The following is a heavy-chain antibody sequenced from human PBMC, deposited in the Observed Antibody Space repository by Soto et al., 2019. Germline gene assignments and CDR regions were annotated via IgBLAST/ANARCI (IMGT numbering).Heavy chain of an antibody. CDR2: ISGSGGST. J-gene: IGHJ6*03. D-gene: IGHD2-2*01. V-gene: IGHV3-23*01. Sequence: PGGSLRLSCAASGFTFGSYAMSWVRQAPGKGLEWVSAISGSGGSTYYADSVKGRFTISRDNSKNTLYLQMNSLRAEDTAVYYCAKYSPYCSSTSCYVFYYYYMDVWGKGTTVTVSS. CDR1: GFTFGSYA. CDR3: AKYSPYCSSTSCYVFYYYYMDV.